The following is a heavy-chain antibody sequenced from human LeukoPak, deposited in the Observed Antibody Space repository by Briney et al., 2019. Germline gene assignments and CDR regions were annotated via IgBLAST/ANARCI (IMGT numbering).Heavy chain of an antibody. D-gene: IGHD3-10*01. CDR1: GGSISSYY. J-gene: IGHJ4*02. V-gene: IGHV4-4*07. CDR2: IYTSGST. CDR3: ARGKGYGSGSYLFDY. Sequence: SETLSLTCTVSGGSISSYYWSWIRQPAAKGLEWIGRIYTSGSTNYNPSLKSRVTMSVDTSKNQFSLKLSSVTAADTAVYYCARGKGYGSGSYLFDYWGQGTLVTVSS.